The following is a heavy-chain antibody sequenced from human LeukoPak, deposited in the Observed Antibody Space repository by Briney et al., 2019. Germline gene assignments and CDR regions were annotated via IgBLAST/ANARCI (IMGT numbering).Heavy chain of an antibody. CDR1: GFTFSSYA. V-gene: IGHV3-23*01. Sequence: GGSLRLSCAASGFTFSSYAMSWVRQAPGKGLEWVSAISGSGGSTYYADSVKGRFTISRDNSKSTLYLQMNSLRAEDTAVYYCAKQRSEGIVVVPAATGYWGQGTLVTVSS. CDR3: AKQRSEGIVVVPAATGY. D-gene: IGHD2-2*01. CDR2: ISGSGGST. J-gene: IGHJ4*02.